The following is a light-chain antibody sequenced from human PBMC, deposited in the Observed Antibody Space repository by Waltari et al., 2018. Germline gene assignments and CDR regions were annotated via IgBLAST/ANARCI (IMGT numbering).Light chain of an antibody. CDR3: MQGTHWPPT. Sequence: DVVMTQSPLSLPVTLGQPASISCRSSQSLVYDDGNIYLNWFQQRPGQSTRRLIYKISDRDSGVPDRFSGSGSGTDFTLKISRVEADDVGVYYCMQGTHWPPTFGQGTKVEIK. CDR1: QSLVYDDGNIY. V-gene: IGKV2-30*01. J-gene: IGKJ1*01. CDR2: KIS.